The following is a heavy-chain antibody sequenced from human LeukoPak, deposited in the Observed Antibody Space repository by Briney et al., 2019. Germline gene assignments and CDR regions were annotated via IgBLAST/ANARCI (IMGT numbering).Heavy chain of an antibody. V-gene: IGHV4-39*07. Sequence: SETLSLTYTVSGGSISSSSYYWGWIRQPPGKGLEWIGSIYYSGSTYYNPSLKSRVTISVDTSKNQLSLKLSSVTAADTAVYYCARAPPNYYDSSGPTPDYFDYWGQGTLVTVSS. D-gene: IGHD3-22*01. CDR3: ARAPPNYYDSSGPTPDYFDY. CDR1: GGSISSSSYY. J-gene: IGHJ4*02. CDR2: IYYSGST.